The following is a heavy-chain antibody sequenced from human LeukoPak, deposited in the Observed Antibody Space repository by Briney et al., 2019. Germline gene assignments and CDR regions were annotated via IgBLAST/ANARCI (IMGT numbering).Heavy chain of an antibody. CDR2: ISPYNGDT. Sequence: GASVKVSCKASGYTFNTYGITWVRQAPGQGLEWMGWISPYNGDTHYAQKFQDRVTMTTDTSTSTAYMELRSLGFDDTAVYYCARDKAFLGYYDTSGYFQQWFDSWGQGTLVTVSS. D-gene: IGHD3-22*01. CDR1: GYTFNTYG. V-gene: IGHV1-18*04. CDR3: ARDKAFLGYYDTSGYFQQWFDS. J-gene: IGHJ5*01.